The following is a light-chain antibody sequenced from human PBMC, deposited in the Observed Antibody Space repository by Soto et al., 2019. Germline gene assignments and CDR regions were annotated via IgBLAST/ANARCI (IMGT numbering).Light chain of an antibody. CDR3: QQYGSSPSWT. CDR1: QSVSSSY. J-gene: IGKJ1*01. Sequence: EIVLTQSPGTLSLSPGERATLSCRASQSVSSSYLSWYQQKPGQAPRLLIYGASSRATGIPDMISSSGSGTDFTLTISRLEPEDFAVYYCQQYGSSPSWTFGQGTKVDIK. V-gene: IGKV3-20*01. CDR2: GAS.